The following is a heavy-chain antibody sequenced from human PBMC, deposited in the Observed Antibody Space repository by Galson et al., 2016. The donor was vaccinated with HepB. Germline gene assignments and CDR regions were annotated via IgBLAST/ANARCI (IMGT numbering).Heavy chain of an antibody. CDR2: IKSDGSSI. J-gene: IGHJ4*02. Sequence: LRLSCAASGFTFSSYWMHWVRQAPGKGLVWVSRIKSDGSSISYADSVKGRFTISRDNPKNTLYLQMNSLRAEDTAVYYCASGEGYSGYDYSYWGQGTLVTVSS. V-gene: IGHV3-74*01. CDR3: ASGEGYSGYDYSY. CDR1: GFTFSSYW. D-gene: IGHD5-12*01.